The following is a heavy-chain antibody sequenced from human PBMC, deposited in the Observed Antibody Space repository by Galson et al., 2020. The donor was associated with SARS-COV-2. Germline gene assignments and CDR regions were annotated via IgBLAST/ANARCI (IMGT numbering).Heavy chain of an antibody. V-gene: IGHV4-61*02. CDR3: AKAPSPMISGDWG. CDR1: GGSVNGDSFS. CDR2: IYSSGAT. D-gene: IGHD2-21*01. Sequence: SETLSLTCSVSGGSVNGDSFSWSWIRQPAGKGLEWIGRIYSSGATNYNSSLGTRVTISMDTAKNQLSLTLTSVTAADTAVYYCAKAPSPMISGDWGWGHGTLVTVTS. J-gene: IGHJ4*01.